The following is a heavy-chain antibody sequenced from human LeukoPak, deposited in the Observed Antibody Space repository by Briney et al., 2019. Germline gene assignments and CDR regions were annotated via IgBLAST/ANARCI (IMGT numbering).Heavy chain of an antibody. CDR2: IIPIFGTA. CDR3: ARDSRGRGIAAAGTPMDYYYYYYMDV. J-gene: IGHJ6*03. D-gene: IGHD6-13*01. Sequence: SVKVSRKATGGTFSSYAISWVRQAPGQGLEWMGGIIPIFGTANYAQKFQGRVTITADESTSTAYMELSSLRSEDTAVYYCARDSRGRGIAAAGTPMDYYYYYYMDVWGKGTTVTVSS. V-gene: IGHV1-69*13. CDR1: GGTFSSYA.